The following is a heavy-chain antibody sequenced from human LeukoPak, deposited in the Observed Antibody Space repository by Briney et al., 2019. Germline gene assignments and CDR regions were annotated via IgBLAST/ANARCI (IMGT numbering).Heavy chain of an antibody. CDR3: AKRPMAGSGSSPNRHFDY. Sequence: GGSLRLSCAVSGFTFGSYSMNWVRQAPGKGLEWVSIISGSGSSIYYADSVKGRFTISRDNSKNTLYLQMNSLRAEDTAVYYCAKRPMAGSGSSPNRHFDYWGQGTLVTVSS. CDR2: ISGSGSSI. V-gene: IGHV3-23*01. J-gene: IGHJ4*02. D-gene: IGHD1-26*01. CDR1: GFTFGSYS.